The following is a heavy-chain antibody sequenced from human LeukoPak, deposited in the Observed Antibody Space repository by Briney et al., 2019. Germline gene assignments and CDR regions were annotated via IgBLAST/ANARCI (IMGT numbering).Heavy chain of an antibody. Sequence: GGSLRLSCAASGLTFSSYSMNWVRQAPGKGLEWVAFIRYDGSNKYYADSVKGRFTISRDNSKNTLFLQMNSLRAEDTAVYYCARGPTIFGVVLPSYFDYWGQGTLVTVSS. CDR1: GLTFSSYS. V-gene: IGHV3-30*02. J-gene: IGHJ4*02. CDR3: ARGPTIFGVVLPSYFDY. CDR2: IRYDGSNK. D-gene: IGHD3-3*01.